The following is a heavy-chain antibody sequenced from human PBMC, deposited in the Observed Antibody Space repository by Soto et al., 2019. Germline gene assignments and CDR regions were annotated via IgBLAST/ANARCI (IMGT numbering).Heavy chain of an antibody. J-gene: IGHJ4*02. CDR3: ARLRWAQFPYFDY. CDR2: IYYSGST. V-gene: IGHV4-39*01. CDR1: GGSISSSSYY. Sequence: SETLSLTCTVSGGSISSSSYYWSWIRQPPGKGLEWIGSIYYSGSTYHNPSLKSRVTISVDTSKNQFSLKLSSVTAADTAVYYCARLRWAQFPYFDYWGQGTLVTVSS. D-gene: IGHD2-21*01.